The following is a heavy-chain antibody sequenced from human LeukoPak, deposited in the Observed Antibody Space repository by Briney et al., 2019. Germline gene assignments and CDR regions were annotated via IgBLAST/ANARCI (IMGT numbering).Heavy chain of an antibody. D-gene: IGHD5-18*01. CDR2: ISDDGSNR. V-gene: IGHV3-30*18. J-gene: IGHJ2*01. CDR3: AKDADTATIIYWYFDL. CDR1: GFTLTTFG. Sequence: GGSLRLSCTASGFTLTTFGMHWVRQAPGKGLEWVAVISDDGSNRYYADSVKGRFTISRDNSKNTLYLQMNSLRAEDTAMYYCAKDADTATIIYWYFDLWGRGTLVTVSS.